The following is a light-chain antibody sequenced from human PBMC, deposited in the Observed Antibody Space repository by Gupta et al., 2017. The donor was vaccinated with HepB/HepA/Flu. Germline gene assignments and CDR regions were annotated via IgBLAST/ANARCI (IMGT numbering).Light chain of an antibody. CDR2: AIS. J-gene: IGKJ1*01. Sequence: EIVLTQSPGTLSLSPGERATLSCRSSQTVWDRQLAWYQQKPGQAPRLLIYAISTRATGVPDRVSGSGSGTDFTLTISRLEPEDFAVYYCQQYDSSTWTFGPGTRVEIK. CDR1: QTVWDRQ. V-gene: IGKV3-20*01. CDR3: QQYDSSTWT.